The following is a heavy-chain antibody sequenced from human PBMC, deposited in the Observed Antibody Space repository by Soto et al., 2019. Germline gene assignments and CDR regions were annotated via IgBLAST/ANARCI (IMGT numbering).Heavy chain of an antibody. Sequence: ASVKVSCKASGYTFTSYGISWVRQAPGQGLEWMGWISAYNGNTNYAQKLQGRVTMTTDTSTSTAYMELRSLRSDDTAVYYCARLDCSSTSCYGDYYYMDVWGKGTTVTVSS. V-gene: IGHV1-18*01. CDR1: GYTFTSYG. CDR2: ISAYNGNT. D-gene: IGHD2-2*01. CDR3: ARLDCSSTSCYGDYYYMDV. J-gene: IGHJ6*03.